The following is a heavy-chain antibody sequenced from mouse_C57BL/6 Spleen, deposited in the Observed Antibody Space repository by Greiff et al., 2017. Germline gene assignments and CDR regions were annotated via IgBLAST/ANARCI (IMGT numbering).Heavy chain of an antibody. CDR1: GYTFTDYY. D-gene: IGHD3-3*01. CDR3: ARGGTGYAMDY. Sequence: VQLQQSGPVLVKPGASVKMSCKASGYTFTDYYMNWVKQSHGKSLEWIGAINPYNGGTSYNQKFKGKATLTVDKSSSTAYMELNSLTSEDSAVYYCARGGTGYAMDYWGQGTSVTVSS. CDR2: INPYNGGT. J-gene: IGHJ4*01. V-gene: IGHV1-19*01.